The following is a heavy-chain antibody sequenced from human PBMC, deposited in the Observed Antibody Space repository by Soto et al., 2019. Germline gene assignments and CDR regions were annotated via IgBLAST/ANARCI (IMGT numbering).Heavy chain of an antibody. CDR3: ARIERSIAALLNFDY. CDR2: IFSNDEK. J-gene: IGHJ4*02. D-gene: IGHD6-6*01. CDR1: GFSLSNARMG. Sequence: ETLTLTCTVSGFSLSNARMGVSWIRQPPGKALEWPAHIFSNDEKSYSTSLKSRLTISKDTSKSQVVLTMTNMDPVDTATYYCARIERSIAALLNFDYWGQGTLVTVSS. V-gene: IGHV2-26*01.